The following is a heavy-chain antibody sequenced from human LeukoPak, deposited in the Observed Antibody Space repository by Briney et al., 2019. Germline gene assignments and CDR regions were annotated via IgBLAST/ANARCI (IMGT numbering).Heavy chain of an antibody. CDR2: TYTSGST. V-gene: IGHV4-4*07. CDR1: GGSISSYY. D-gene: IGHD5-18*01. Sequence: SETLSLTCTVSGGSISSYYWRWITQPAGKGLEWLGRTYTSGSTNYNPSLKSRVTMSVDTSKSQFSLRLSSVPAADTAVYYCARDSSGWERFDYWGQGTLVTVSS. CDR3: ARDSSGWERFDY. J-gene: IGHJ4*02.